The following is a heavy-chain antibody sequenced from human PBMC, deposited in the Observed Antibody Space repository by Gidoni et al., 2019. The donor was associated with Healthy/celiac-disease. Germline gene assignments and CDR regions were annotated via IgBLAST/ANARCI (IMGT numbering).Heavy chain of an antibody. D-gene: IGHD3-10*01. J-gene: IGHJ6*02. Sequence: QVQLQQWGAGLLKPSETLSLTCAVYGGSFSGYYWSWIRQPPGKGLEWIGEINHSGSTNYNPSLKSRVTISVDTSKNQFSLKLSSVTAADTAVYYCARVGYYGSRSYFLPWGMDVWGQGTTVTVSS. CDR2: INHSGST. CDR3: ARVGYYGSRSYFLPWGMDV. CDR1: GGSFSGYY. V-gene: IGHV4-34*01.